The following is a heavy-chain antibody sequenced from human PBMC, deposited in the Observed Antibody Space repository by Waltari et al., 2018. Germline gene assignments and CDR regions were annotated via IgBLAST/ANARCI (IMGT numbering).Heavy chain of an antibody. CDR2: SNSDGSST. CDR1: GFTYSMYW. CDR3: ARGARRTTVTTGWWYFDL. V-gene: IGHV3-74*01. Sequence: ALSGRGLVQPGGSLRLSCAASGFTYSMYWMHWVRQAPGKGLVWVSRSNSDGSSTSYADSVKGRFTISKDNAKNTVYLQMNSLRAEDTAIYYCARGARRTTVTTGWWYFDLWGRGTLVTVSS. J-gene: IGHJ2*01. D-gene: IGHD4-17*01.